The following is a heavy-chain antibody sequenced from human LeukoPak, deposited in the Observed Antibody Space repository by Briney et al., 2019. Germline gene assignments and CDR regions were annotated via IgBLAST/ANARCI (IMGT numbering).Heavy chain of an antibody. Sequence: GGSLRLSCAASGFTFSSYEMNWVRQAPGKGLEWVSYISSSGSTIYYADSVKGRFTISRDNAKSSLYLQMNSLRAEDTAVYYCARPPQLAYGMDVWGQGTTVTVSS. CDR2: ISSSGSTI. V-gene: IGHV3-48*03. D-gene: IGHD6-13*01. CDR1: GFTFSSYE. J-gene: IGHJ6*02. CDR3: ARPPQLAYGMDV.